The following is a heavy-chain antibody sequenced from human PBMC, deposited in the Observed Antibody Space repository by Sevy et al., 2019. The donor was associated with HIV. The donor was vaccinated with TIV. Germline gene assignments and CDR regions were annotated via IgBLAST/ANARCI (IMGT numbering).Heavy chain of an antibody. J-gene: IGHJ3*02. CDR1: GFTFSIIY. CDR3: TTVGFPHWGSEAFDI. V-gene: IGHV3-15*01. CDR2: MKSKIDGGTT. D-gene: IGHD3-16*01. Sequence: GGSLRLSCAASGFTFSIIYMSWVRQSPGKGLEWVGRMKSKIDGGTTDYAAPVKDRFTISRDDSKNTLYLQMNSLKADDTAVYYCTTVGFPHWGSEAFDIWGQGTMVTVSS.